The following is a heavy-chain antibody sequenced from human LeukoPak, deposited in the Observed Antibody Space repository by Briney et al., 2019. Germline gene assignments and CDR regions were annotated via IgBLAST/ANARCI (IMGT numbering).Heavy chain of an antibody. CDR3: AKPARGIGEPGPMGV. CDR2: IRYDGSNK. D-gene: IGHD1-14*01. J-gene: IGHJ6*04. V-gene: IGHV3-30*02. Sequence: GGSLRLSRAASGFILSSYGMHGVRQAPSKGREGVAFIRYDGSNKYYADSVKGRFTISRDNCKNTLYLQMKSLRAEDTAVYYCAKPARGIGEPGPMGVWGKGTPVTVSS. CDR1: GFILSSYG.